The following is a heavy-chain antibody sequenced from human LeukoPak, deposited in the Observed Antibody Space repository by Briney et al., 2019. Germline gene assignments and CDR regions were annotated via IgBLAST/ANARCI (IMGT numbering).Heavy chain of an antibody. J-gene: IGHJ6*02. CDR2: ISYDGSNK. CDR1: GFTYSSYG. CDR3: AKAGEAYYDFWSGYYTPSDV. V-gene: IGHV3-30*18. Sequence: PGRSLRLSCAASGFTYSSYGMHWVRQAPGKGLEWVAVISYDGSNKYYADSVKGRFTISRDNSKNTLYLQMNSLRAEDTAVYYCAKAGEAYYDFWSGYYTPSDVWGQGTTVTVSS. D-gene: IGHD3-3*01.